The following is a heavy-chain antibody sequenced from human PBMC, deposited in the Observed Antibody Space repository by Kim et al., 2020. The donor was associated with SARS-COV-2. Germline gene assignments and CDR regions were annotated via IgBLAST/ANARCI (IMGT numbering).Heavy chain of an antibody. V-gene: IGHV3-53*04. D-gene: IGHD2-2*02. J-gene: IGHJ6*02. Sequence: GGSLRLSCAASGFTVSSNYMSWVRQAPGKGLEWVSVIYSGGSTYYADSVKGRFTISRHNSKNTLYLQMNSLRAEDTAVYYCARDPLGYCSSTSCDRFGMDVWGQGTTVTVSS. CDR2: IYSGGST. CDR3: ARDPLGYCSSTSCDRFGMDV. CDR1: GFTVSSNY.